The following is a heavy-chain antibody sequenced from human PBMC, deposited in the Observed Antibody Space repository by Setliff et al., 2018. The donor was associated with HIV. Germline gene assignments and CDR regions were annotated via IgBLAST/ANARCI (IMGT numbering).Heavy chain of an antibody. CDR1: GYTFTDYF. Sequence: ASVKVSCKASGYTFTDYFMHWVRQAPGQGLEWMGWISPNNDDTNIPQTFQGRVTMTRDTSINTAYMEFSSLRSDDTAVYYCARSYYNFANGYYYYYYMGVWGKGTTVTVSS. CDR3: ARSYYNFANGYYYYYYMGV. J-gene: IGHJ6*03. V-gene: IGHV1-2*02. D-gene: IGHD3-3*01. CDR2: ISPNNDDT.